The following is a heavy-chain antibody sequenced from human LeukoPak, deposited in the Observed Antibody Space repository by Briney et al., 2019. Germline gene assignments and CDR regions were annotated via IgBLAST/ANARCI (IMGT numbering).Heavy chain of an antibody. Sequence: ASVKVSCKASGYTFTGYYVHWVRQAPGQGLEWMGWINPNSGGTNYAQKFQGWVTMTRDTSISTAYMELSRLRSDDTAVYYCARSGLALSSRWGAGGGAFDIWGQGTMVTVSS. CDR2: INPNSGGT. CDR1: GYTFTGYY. D-gene: IGHD6-13*01. J-gene: IGHJ3*02. V-gene: IGHV1-2*04. CDR3: ARSGLALSSRWGAGGGAFDI.